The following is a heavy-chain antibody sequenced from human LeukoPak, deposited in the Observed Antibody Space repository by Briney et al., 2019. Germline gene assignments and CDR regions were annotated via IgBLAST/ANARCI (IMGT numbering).Heavy chain of an antibody. D-gene: IGHD1-26*01. CDR1: GDSISSGTYY. CDR3: ARSPAGSHDEQIHFDS. V-gene: IGHV4-61*02. Sequence: SETLSLTCTVSGDSISSGTYYWNWIRQSAGKELEWIGRIYTSGITNYNPSLKSRVTISLDTSKNLFSLKLSSVTAADTAVYYCARSPAGSHDEQIHFDSWGQGTLVTVSS. J-gene: IGHJ4*02. CDR2: IYTSGIT.